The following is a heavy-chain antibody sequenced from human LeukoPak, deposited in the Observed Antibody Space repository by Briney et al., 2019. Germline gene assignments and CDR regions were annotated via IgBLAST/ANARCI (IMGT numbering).Heavy chain of an antibody. CDR2: MNPNSGKT. Sequence: ASVKVSCKASGYTFTSYDINWVRQAPGQGLEWMGWMNPNSGKTGYAQKFQGRVTMTRNTSISTAYMELSSLRSEDTAVYYCARGLTDGSGSLYFQHWGQGTLVTVSS. V-gene: IGHV1-8*01. CDR3: ARGLTDGSGSLYFQH. CDR1: GYTFTSYD. J-gene: IGHJ1*01. D-gene: IGHD3-10*01.